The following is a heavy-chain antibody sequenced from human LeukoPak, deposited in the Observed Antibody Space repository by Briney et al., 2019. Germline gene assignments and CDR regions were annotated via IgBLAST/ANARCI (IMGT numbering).Heavy chain of an antibody. V-gene: IGHV3-23*01. CDR3: AKGISEAYNVDY. Sequence: GGSLRLSCAASGFSFSSYAVSWVRQAPGKGLQWVSAISDTGGSTFYADSVKGRFTISRDNSKNTLYLQMNSLRGEDTAVYFCAKGISEAYNVDYWGQGTLVTVSS. CDR1: GFSFSSYA. J-gene: IGHJ4*02. D-gene: IGHD3-10*01. CDR2: ISDTGGST.